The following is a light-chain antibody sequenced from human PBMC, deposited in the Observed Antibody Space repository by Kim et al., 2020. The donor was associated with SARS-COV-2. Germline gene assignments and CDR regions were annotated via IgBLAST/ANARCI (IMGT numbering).Light chain of an antibody. J-gene: IGLJ3*02. V-gene: IGLV6-57*03. CDR2: EDN. CDR1: SGSIASNY. Sequence: NFMLTQPHSVSESPGKTVTISCTRSSGSIASNYVQWYQQRPGTAPTTVIYEDNQRPSGVSDRFSGSIDSSSNSASLTISGLKTEDEADYYCQSNDGGRHWVFGGGTQLTVL. CDR3: QSNDGGRHWV.